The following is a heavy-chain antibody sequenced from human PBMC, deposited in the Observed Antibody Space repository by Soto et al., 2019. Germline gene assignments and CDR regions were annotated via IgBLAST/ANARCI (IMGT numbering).Heavy chain of an antibody. V-gene: IGHV3-23*01. CDR3: AKEENYYRSGSYYTPLSYYGMDV. CDR2: ISGSGGST. J-gene: IGHJ6*02. CDR1: GFTVSSYA. D-gene: IGHD3-10*01. Sequence: GGSLRLSCAASGFTVSSYAMSWVRQAPGKGLEWVSAISGSGGSTYYADSVKGRFTISRDNSKNTLYLQMNSLRAEDTAVYYCAKEENYYRSGSYYTPLSYYGMDVWGQGTTVTVSS.